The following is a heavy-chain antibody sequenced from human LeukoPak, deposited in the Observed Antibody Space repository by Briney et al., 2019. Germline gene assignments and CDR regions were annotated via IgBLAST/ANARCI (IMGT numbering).Heavy chain of an antibody. CDR1: GFTFSSYW. Sequence: GSLRLSCAASGFTFSSYWMHWVRQPPGKGLEWIGTIYYSGSTDYSPSLKSRVTISIDTSKNQFSLKLNSVTAADAAVYYCARLTKIYSGTFDGTFDGLDIWGQGTMVTVSS. CDR2: IYYSGST. V-gene: IGHV4-39*01. D-gene: IGHD1-26*01. CDR3: ARLTKIYSGTFDGTFDGLDI. J-gene: IGHJ3*02.